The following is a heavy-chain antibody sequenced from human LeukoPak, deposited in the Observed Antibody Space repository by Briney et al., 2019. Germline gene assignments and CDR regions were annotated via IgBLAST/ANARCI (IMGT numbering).Heavy chain of an antibody. V-gene: IGHV4-39*02. Sequence: SETLSLTCTVSGGSISGNYYWGWIRQPPGKGLEWVGTISSSGTTYYSPSLRSRLTISVDTSKNHFSLKLTSVTAADTAVYYCVAEVEAADSPLGHLNFDSWGQGILASVSS. CDR1: GGSISGNYY. D-gene: IGHD7-27*01. CDR3: VAEVEAADSPLGHLNFDS. CDR2: ISSSGTT. J-gene: IGHJ4*02.